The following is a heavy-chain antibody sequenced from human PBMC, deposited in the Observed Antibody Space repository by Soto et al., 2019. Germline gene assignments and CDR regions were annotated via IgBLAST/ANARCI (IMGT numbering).Heavy chain of an antibody. V-gene: IGHV3-11*01. J-gene: IGHJ5*02. CDR1: GFTFSDYY. D-gene: IGHD1-1*01. Sequence: QVLLVESGGGLVKPGGSLRLSCAASGFTFSDYYMSWVRQPPGMGLEWVSYISGSGNSIYYADSVKGRFTLSSDNAKNSLYLQINSLRVEHTPVYYCATLSTQFDRWGQGNLGTVSS. CDR2: ISGSGNSI. CDR3: ATLSTQFDR.